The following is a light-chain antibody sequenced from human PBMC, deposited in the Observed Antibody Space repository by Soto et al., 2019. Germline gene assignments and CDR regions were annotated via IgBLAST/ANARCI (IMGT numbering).Light chain of an antibody. Sequence: QLVLTQSPSASASLGASVKLTCTLSSGHSSYAIAWHQQQPEKGPRYLMKLNSDGSHSKGDGIPDRFSGSSSGAERYLTISSPQSEDEADYYCQTWGSGPVVFGGGTKLTVL. CDR3: QTWGSGPVV. CDR2: LNSDGSH. V-gene: IGLV4-69*01. CDR1: SGHSSYA. J-gene: IGLJ2*01.